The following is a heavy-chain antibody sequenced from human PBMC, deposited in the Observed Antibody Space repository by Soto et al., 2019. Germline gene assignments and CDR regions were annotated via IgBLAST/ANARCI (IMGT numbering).Heavy chain of an antibody. CDR3: AKGGKSLMQLWVLEYNWFDP. D-gene: IGHD5-18*01. V-gene: IGHV3-30*18. J-gene: IGHJ5*02. CDR2: ISYDGTNT. Sequence: QVQLVESGGSVVQPGRSLRLSCAASGFTFSTYGMHWVRQAPGKGLEWVAVISYDGTNTYYAASVEGRFTISRDNSKNTVFLQMTSLRSEDTAVYYCAKGGKSLMQLWVLEYNWFDPWGQGTLVTVSS. CDR1: GFTFSTYG.